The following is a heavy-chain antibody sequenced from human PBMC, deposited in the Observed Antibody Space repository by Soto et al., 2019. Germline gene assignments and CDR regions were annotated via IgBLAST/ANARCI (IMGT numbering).Heavy chain of an antibody. Sequence: PSETLSLTCTVSGGSISSGRYYWSWIRQHPGKGLEWIGYIYYSGSTYYNPSLKSRVTISVDTSKNHFSLKLSSVTAADTAVYYCARVLTDTYYYYYGLDVWGQGTTVTVSS. CDR3: ARVLTDTYYYYYGLDV. D-gene: IGHD5-18*01. CDR1: GGSISSGRYY. V-gene: IGHV4-31*03. J-gene: IGHJ6*02. CDR2: IYYSGST.